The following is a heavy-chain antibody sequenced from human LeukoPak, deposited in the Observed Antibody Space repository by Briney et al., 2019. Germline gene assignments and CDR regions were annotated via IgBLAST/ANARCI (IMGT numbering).Heavy chain of an antibody. CDR2: INHSGST. CDR3: ARRNRGYNRIQLKSQYYYCYYMDV. CDR1: GGSFSGYY. Sequence: SETLSLTCAVYGGSFSGYYWSWIRQPPGKGLEWIGEINHSGSTNYNPSPKSRVTISVDTSKNQFSLNLSSVTAADTAVYYCARRNRGYNRIQLKSQYYYCYYMDVWGKGTTVTISS. D-gene: IGHD5-18*01. J-gene: IGHJ6*03. V-gene: IGHV4-34*01.